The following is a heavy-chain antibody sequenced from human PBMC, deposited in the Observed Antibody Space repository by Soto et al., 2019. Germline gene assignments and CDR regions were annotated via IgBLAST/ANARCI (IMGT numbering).Heavy chain of an antibody. CDR3: ARDKDREQLGGNYYYTLDV. D-gene: IGHD1-1*01. CDR1: GYTFTGYY. V-gene: IGHV1-2*02. CDR2: INPNSGGT. J-gene: IGHJ6*02. Sequence: GASVKVSCKASGYTFTGYYMHWVRQAPGQGLEWMGWINPNSGGTNYAQKFQGRVTITADESTSTAYMELSSLRSEDTAVYYCARDKDREQLGGNYYYTLDVWGQGTTVTVSS.